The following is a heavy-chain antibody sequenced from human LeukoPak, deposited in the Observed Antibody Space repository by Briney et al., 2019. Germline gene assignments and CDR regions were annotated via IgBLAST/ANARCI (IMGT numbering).Heavy chain of an antibody. J-gene: IGHJ4*02. Sequence: ASVKVSCKASGYTFTSYGISWVRQAPGHPLEWMGWISAYNSNRNYAQKLQGRVTMTTDTSTSTAYMELRSLRSDDTAVYYCARDGPNRNYYGSGSKLDYWGQGTLVTVSS. CDR2: ISAYNSNR. V-gene: IGHV1-18*01. D-gene: IGHD3-10*01. CDR1: GYTFTSYG. CDR3: ARDGPNRNYYGSGSKLDY.